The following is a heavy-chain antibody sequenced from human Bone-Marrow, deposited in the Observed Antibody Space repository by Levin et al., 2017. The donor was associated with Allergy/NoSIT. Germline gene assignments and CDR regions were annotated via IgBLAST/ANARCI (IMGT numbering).Heavy chain of an antibody. CDR1: GFTFSSYW. D-gene: IGHD6-13*01. Sequence: QTGGSLRLSCAASGFTFSSYWMHWVRQAPGKGLVWVSRIHSDGSSTNYADSVKGRFTISRDNARNTLFLQMNSLRAEDTAVYYCARSAGTLPAAATFDIWGQGTLVTVSS. CDR2: IHSDGSST. CDR3: ARSAGTLPAAATFDI. V-gene: IGHV3-74*01. J-gene: IGHJ4*02.